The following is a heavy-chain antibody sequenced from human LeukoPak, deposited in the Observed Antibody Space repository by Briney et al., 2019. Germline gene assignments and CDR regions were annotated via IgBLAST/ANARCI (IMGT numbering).Heavy chain of an antibody. Sequence: GGSLRLSCAASGFTFSSYGMHRVRQAPGKGLEWVAVISYDGSNKYYADSVKGRFTISRDNSKNTLYLQMNSLRAEDTAVYYCAKDQDSSWYYFDYWGQGTLVTVSS. CDR3: AKDQDSSWYYFDY. J-gene: IGHJ4*02. V-gene: IGHV3-30*18. CDR1: GFTFSSYG. D-gene: IGHD6-13*01. CDR2: ISYDGSNK.